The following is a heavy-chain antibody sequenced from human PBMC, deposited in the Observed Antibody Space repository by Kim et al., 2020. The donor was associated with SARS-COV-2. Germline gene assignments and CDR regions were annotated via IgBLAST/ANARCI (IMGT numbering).Heavy chain of an antibody. CDR2: IIPIFGTA. V-gene: IGHV1-69*13. Sequence: SVKVSCKASGDSFSSYAISWVRQAPGQGLEWMGGIIPIFGTATYAQKFQGRVTITADESTSTAYMELSSLRSEDTAVYYCARELWFDPWGQGTLVTVSS. CDR1: GDSFSSYA. J-gene: IGHJ5*02. CDR3: ARELWFDP.